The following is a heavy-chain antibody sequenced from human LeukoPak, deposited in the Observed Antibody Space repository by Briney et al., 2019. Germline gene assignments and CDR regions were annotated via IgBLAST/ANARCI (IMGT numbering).Heavy chain of an antibody. CDR3: ARETYYYDSRSFDY. V-gene: IGHV4-59*01. Sequence: SETLSLTCTVSGGSISSYYWSWIRQPPGKGLEWIGYIYYSGSTNYNPSLKSRVTMSVDTSKNQFSLKLSSVTAADTAVYYCARETYYYDSRSFDYWGQGTLVTVSS. D-gene: IGHD3-22*01. CDR1: GGSISSYY. CDR2: IYYSGST. J-gene: IGHJ4*02.